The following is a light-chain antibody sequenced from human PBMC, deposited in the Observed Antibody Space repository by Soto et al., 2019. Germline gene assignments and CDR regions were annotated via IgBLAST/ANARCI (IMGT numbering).Light chain of an antibody. CDR1: QSVLYSSNNKNY. CDR3: QQYYSTPHFYT. Sequence: DIVMTQSPDSLAVSLGERATINCKSSQSVLYSSNNKNYLAWYQQKPGQPPKLLIYWASTRESGVPDRFSGSESGTDFTLTISSLQSEDVAVYYCQQYYSTPHFYTFGQGTQLEIK. V-gene: IGKV4-1*01. J-gene: IGKJ2*01. CDR2: WAS.